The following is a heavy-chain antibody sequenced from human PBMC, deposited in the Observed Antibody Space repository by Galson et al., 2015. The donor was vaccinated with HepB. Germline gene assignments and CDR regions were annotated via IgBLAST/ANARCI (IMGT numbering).Heavy chain of an antibody. CDR3: AKDPLYGDYVYSYY. Sequence: SLRLSCAASGFTFGNFAMSWVRQAPGKGLEWVSVISHSGTNTYYADSVKGRFTISRDNSKNTLYLQMNSLRAEDTAVYYCAKDPLYGDYVYSYYWGQGTLVSVSS. CDR1: GFTFGNFA. J-gene: IGHJ4*02. CDR2: ISHSGTNT. D-gene: IGHD4-17*01. V-gene: IGHV3-23*01.